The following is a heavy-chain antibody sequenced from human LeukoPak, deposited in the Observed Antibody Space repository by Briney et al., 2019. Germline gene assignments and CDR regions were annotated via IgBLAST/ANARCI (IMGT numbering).Heavy chain of an antibody. Sequence: SSETLSLTCAVSGGSVSSSTYYRGWIRQPPGKGLEWIGNIYYTGSSYYNPSLKSRVTMSVDTSKNQFSLKMNSVTAADTAVYYCARLSKGRYFDYIFDFWGQGTLLTVSS. CDR3: ARLSKGRYFDYIFDF. CDR1: GGSVSSSTYY. V-gene: IGHV4-39*01. J-gene: IGHJ4*02. D-gene: IGHD3-9*01. CDR2: IYYTGSS.